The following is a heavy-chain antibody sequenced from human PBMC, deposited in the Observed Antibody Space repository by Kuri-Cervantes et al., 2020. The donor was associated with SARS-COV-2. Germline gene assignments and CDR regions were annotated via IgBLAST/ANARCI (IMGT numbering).Heavy chain of an antibody. V-gene: IGHV3-7*02. CDR1: GFTCSDKG. CDR3: AAEDVVSYNMDV. J-gene: IGHJ6*02. D-gene: IGHD2-21*01. Sequence: GGALTLWCGASGFTCSDKGMRWVRQASGKGLEWVANINQDGREEFCGLSVKGRFTISRENARNTLYLQMNSLRDEDTALYYCAAEDVVSYNMDVWGQVTTVTVSS. CDR2: INQDGREE.